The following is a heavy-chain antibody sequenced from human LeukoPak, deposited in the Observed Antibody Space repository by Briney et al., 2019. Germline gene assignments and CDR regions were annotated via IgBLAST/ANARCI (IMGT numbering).Heavy chain of an antibody. J-gene: IGHJ4*02. CDR1: GFTFSSYG. Sequence: RGSLRLSCAASGFTFSSYGMHWVRQAPGKGLEWVAFIRYDGSNKYYADSVKGRFTISRDNSKNTLYLQMNSLRAEDTAVYYCAKTLTAGYCSSTSCYLRDFDYWGQGTLVTVSS. CDR2: IRYDGSNK. CDR3: AKTLTAGYCSSTSCYLRDFDY. V-gene: IGHV3-30*02. D-gene: IGHD2-2*01.